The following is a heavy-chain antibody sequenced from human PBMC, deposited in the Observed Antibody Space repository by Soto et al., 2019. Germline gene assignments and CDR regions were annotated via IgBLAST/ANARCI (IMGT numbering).Heavy chain of an antibody. V-gene: IGHV3-48*04. D-gene: IGHD3-22*01. CDR2: ISFSGSTI. CDR1: GFTFSSYS. J-gene: IGHJ4*02. CDR3: AILAVVDPFDY. Sequence: GGSLRLSCAASGFTFSSYSMNWVRQAPGEGLEWVSYISFSGSTIYYADSVKGRFTISRDNAKNSLYLQMNSLRAEDTAVYYCAILAVVDPFDYWGQGTQVTVSS.